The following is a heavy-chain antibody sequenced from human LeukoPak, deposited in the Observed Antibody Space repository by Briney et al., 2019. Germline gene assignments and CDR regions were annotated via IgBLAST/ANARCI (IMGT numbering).Heavy chain of an antibody. Sequence: ASVKVSCKASGYTFTSYGISWVRQAPGQGLEWMGWISAYNGNTNYAQKLQGRVTMTTDTSTSTAYMELRSLRSDDTAVYYCARETYSSGWYEPLDYWGQGTLVTVSS. CDR2: ISAYNGNT. CDR1: GYTFTSYG. V-gene: IGHV1-18*01. J-gene: IGHJ4*02. CDR3: ARETYSSGWYEPLDY. D-gene: IGHD6-19*01.